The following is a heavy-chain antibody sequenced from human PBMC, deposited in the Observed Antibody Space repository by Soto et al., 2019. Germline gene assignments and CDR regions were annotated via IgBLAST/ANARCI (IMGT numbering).Heavy chain of an antibody. V-gene: IGHV3-23*01. CDR1: GFTFSSYA. CDR3: AKSPPQYCSGGSCYGGVYYYYYYMDV. D-gene: IGHD2-15*01. CDR2: ISGSGGST. Sequence: GGSLRLSCAASGFTFSSYAMSWVRQAPGKGLEWVSAISGSGGSTYYADSVKGRFTISRDNSKNTLYLQMNSLRAEDTAVYYCAKSPPQYCSGGSCYGGVYYYYYYMDVWGKGTTVTVSS. J-gene: IGHJ6*03.